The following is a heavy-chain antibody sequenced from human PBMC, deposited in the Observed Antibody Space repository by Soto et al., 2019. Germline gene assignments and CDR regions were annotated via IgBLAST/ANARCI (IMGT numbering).Heavy chain of an antibody. V-gene: IGHV4-34*01. D-gene: IGHD3-3*01. CDR3: ATLLGSGHRYYMDV. Sequence: SETLSLTCAVYGGSFSGYYWSWIRQPPGKGLEWIGEINHSGSTNYNPSLKSRVTISVDTSKNQFSLKLSSVTAADTAVYYCATLLGSGHRYYMDVWGKGTTVTV. J-gene: IGHJ6*03. CDR2: INHSGST. CDR1: GGSFSGYY.